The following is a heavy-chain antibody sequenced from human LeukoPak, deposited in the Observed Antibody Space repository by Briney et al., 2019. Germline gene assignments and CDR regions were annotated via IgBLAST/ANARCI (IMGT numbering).Heavy chain of an antibody. CDR2: ISPYNGNT. Sequence: ASVTVSCKASGYTFSGFYIHWGRQAPGQGLEWMGLISPYNGNTRYAQKFQGRVAMTTDTSTTTPYMELRGLRFNDTAVYYCARAGPGSGWYFDYWGQGTLVTVSS. J-gene: IGHJ4*02. V-gene: IGHV1-18*04. D-gene: IGHD6-19*01. CDR3: ARAGPGSGWYFDY. CDR1: GYTFSGFY.